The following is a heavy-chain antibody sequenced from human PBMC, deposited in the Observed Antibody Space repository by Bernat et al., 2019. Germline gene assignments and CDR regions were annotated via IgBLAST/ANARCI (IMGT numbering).Heavy chain of an antibody. CDR1: GFTFRSYA. J-gene: IGHJ4*02. D-gene: IGHD6-13*01. Sequence: QVQLVESGGGVVQPGRSLRVSCAASGFTFRSYAMHWVRQAPGKGLEWVAVLSNDGSFKYYADSVKGRFTISRDNSKNTLYLQMNSLRPEDTAVYYCAGEGLEMNGIAAAGTFDYWGQGTLVTVSS. V-gene: IGHV3-30*01. CDR3: AGEGLEMNGIAAAGTFDY. CDR2: LSNDGSFK.